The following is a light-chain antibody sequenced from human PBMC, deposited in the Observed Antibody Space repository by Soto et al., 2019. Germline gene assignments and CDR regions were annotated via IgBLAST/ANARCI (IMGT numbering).Light chain of an antibody. V-gene: IGLV2-14*03. J-gene: IGLJ1*01. CDR3: TSYTTSSTLV. CDR1: SSDVGSYKY. Sequence: QSALTQPASVSGSPGQSITISCTGTSSDVGSYKYVSWYQQHPGKAPKLMIYDVSTRPSGVSNRFSGSKSGNTDSLTISGLRAEDEADYYCTSYTTSSTLVFGTGTKLTVL. CDR2: DVS.